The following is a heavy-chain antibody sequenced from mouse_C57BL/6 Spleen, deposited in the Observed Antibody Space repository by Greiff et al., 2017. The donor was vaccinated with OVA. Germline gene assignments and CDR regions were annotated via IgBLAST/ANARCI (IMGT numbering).Heavy chain of an antibody. CDR2: IYPGDGDT. CDR3: ARGVDLLQAMDY. CDR1: GYAFSSSW. V-gene: IGHV1-82*01. J-gene: IGHJ4*01. D-gene: IGHD1-1*01. Sequence: VHLVESGPELVKPGASVKISCKASGYAFSSSWMNWVKQRPGKGLEWIGRIYPGDGDTNYNGKFKGKATLTADKSSSTAYMQLSSLTSEDSAVYFCARGVDLLQAMDYWGQGTSVTVSS.